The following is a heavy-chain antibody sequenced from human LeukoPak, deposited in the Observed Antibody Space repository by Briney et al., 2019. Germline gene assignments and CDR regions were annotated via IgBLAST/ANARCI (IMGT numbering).Heavy chain of an antibody. CDR3: ARLGYSSPGIAAAGTVGPYNWFDP. Sequence: GKSLKISCKGSGYSFTSYWISWVRQMPGKGLEWMGRIDPSDSYTNYSPSFQGHVTISADKSISTAYLQWSSLKASDTAMYYCARLGYSSPGIAAAGTVGPYNWFDPWGQGTLVTVSS. D-gene: IGHD6-13*01. J-gene: IGHJ5*02. CDR1: GYSFTSYW. CDR2: IDPSDSYT. V-gene: IGHV5-10-1*01.